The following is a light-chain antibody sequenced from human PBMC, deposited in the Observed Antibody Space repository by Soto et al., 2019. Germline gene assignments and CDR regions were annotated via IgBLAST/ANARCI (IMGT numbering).Light chain of an antibody. CDR2: AAS. J-gene: IGKJ1*01. CDR1: QSISSF. Sequence: IQMTQSPSWLSASVGDRVTVACRASQSISSFLNWYQQKPGKAPRLLIYAASSLQSGVPSRFSGSGAGADFTLTISTLQPDDFATYYCQQYNTYPWTFGQGTKVDI. CDR3: QQYNTYPWT. V-gene: IGKV1-39*01.